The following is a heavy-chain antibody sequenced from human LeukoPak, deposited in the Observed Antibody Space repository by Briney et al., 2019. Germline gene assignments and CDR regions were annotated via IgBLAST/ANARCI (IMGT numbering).Heavy chain of an antibody. Sequence: PSETLSLTCTVSGGSISSSSYYWGWIRQPPGKGLEWIGSIYYSGSTYYNPSLKSRVTISVDTSKNQFSLKLSSVTAADTAVYYVGKSAFCGGHGCYYFANGGQGPLAPVSS. V-gene: IGHV4-39*07. D-gene: IGHD2-21*01. CDR1: GGSISSSSYY. CDR3: GKSAFCGGHGCYYFAN. J-gene: IGHJ4*02. CDR2: IYYSGST.